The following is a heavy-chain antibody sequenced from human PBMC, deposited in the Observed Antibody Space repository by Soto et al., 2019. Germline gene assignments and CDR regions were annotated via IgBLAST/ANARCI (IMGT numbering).Heavy chain of an antibody. V-gene: IGHV4-34*01. J-gene: IGHJ6*02. CDR2: INHSGST. CDR3: ARESELTGIAAAGTHPNRMDV. D-gene: IGHD6-13*01. Sequence: LSLPCNVSGASIYTYYWNWIRQSPGKGLEWIGEINHSGSTNYNPSLKSRVTISVDTSKNQFSLKLSSVTAADTAVYYCARESELTGIAAAGTHPNRMDVWGQGTTVTVSS. CDR1: GASIYTYY.